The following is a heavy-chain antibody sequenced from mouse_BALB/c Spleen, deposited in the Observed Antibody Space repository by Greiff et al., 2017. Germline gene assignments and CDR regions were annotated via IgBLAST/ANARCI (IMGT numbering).Heavy chain of an antibody. J-gene: IGHJ1*01. D-gene: IGHD1-1*01. Sequence: VQLQQSGPELVKPGASVKMSCKASGYTFTSYVMHWVKQKPGQGLEWIGYINPYNDGTKYNEKFKGKATLTSDKSSSTAYMELSSLTSEDSAVYYGARESRYGYGYFDVWGAGTTVTVSS. CDR3: ARESRYGYGYFDV. CDR2: INPYNDGT. CDR1: GYTFTSYV. V-gene: IGHV1-14*01.